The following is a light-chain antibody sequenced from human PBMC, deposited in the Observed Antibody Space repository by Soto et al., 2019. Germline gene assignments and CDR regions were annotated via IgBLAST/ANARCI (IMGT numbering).Light chain of an antibody. Sequence: QSVLTQPPSASGTPGQRVTISCSGSSSNIGSNYVYWYQQLPGTAPKLLIYRNNQRPSGVPDRFSGSKSGTSDSLAISGLLSEDEADYYCAAWDDSLSGPVVGGGTKLTVL. CDR3: AAWDDSLSGPV. CDR1: SSNIGSNY. CDR2: RNN. V-gene: IGLV1-47*01. J-gene: IGLJ2*01.